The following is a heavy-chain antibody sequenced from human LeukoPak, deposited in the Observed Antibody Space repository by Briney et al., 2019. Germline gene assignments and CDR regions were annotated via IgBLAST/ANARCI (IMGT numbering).Heavy chain of an antibody. Sequence: ASVKVSCKASGYTFTSYAMHWVRQAPGQRLEWMGWINAGNGNTKYSQKFQGRVTITRDTSASTAYMELSSLRSEDTAVYYCARNGPRIAARIWVGWFDPWGQGTLVTVSS. CDR1: GYTFTSYA. J-gene: IGHJ5*02. CDR2: INAGNGNT. D-gene: IGHD6-13*01. V-gene: IGHV1-3*01. CDR3: ARNGPRIAARIWVGWFDP.